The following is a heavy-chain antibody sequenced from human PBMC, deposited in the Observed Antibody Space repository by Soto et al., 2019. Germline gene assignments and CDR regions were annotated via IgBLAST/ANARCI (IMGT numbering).Heavy chain of an antibody. CDR3: ARVIYGGDSDYFDY. J-gene: IGHJ4*02. CDR2: IYYSGST. Sequence: SETLSLTCTVSGGSISSSSYYWGWIRQPPGKGLEWIGSIYYSGSTYYNPSLKSRVTISVDTSKNQFSLKLSSVTAADTAVYYCARVIYGGDSDYFDYWGQGTLVT. V-gene: IGHV4-39*01. CDR1: GGSISSSSYY. D-gene: IGHD2-21*02.